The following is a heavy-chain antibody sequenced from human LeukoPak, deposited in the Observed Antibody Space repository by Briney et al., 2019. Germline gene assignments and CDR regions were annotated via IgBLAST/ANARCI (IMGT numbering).Heavy chain of an antibody. CDR2: IYHSGST. CDR3: ATGYSSTRYYFDY. Sequence: SETLSLTRTVSGDSISSYYWSWVRQPPGKGLEWIGYIYHSGSTNYNPSLKSRVTISADTSKDQFSLKLASVTAADTAVYYCATGYSSTRYYFDYWGQGTLVTVSS. D-gene: IGHD6-13*01. V-gene: IGHV4-59*01. J-gene: IGHJ4*02. CDR1: GDSISSYY.